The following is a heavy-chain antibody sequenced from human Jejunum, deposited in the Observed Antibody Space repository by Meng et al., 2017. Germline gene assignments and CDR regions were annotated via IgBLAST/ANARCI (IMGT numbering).Heavy chain of an antibody. CDR3: ARDRGWDLPYDL. D-gene: IGHD1-26*01. CDR2: MKSDGSST. V-gene: IGHV3-74*03. J-gene: IGHJ4*02. CDR1: GFTFSDYYMNW. Sequence: VLLVESGGGLVKPGGSLTLSCATSGFTFSDYYMNWMHWVRQPPGKGLVWVSRMKSDGSSTTYADSVKGRFTISRDNAKNTVYLQMNRLRAEDTAVYYCARDRGWDLPYDLWGQGTLVTVSS.